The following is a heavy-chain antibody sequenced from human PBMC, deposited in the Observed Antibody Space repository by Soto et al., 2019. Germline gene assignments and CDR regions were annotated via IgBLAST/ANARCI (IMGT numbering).Heavy chain of an antibody. D-gene: IGHD3-3*01. CDR2: INAGNGNT. J-gene: IGHJ5*02. V-gene: IGHV1-3*01. CDR1: GYTFTSYA. CDR3: GRGAIFGVVPIGNSWFDP. Sequence: ASVKVSCKASGYTFTSYAMHWVRQAPGQRLEWMGWINAGNGNTKYSQKFQGRVTITRDSSASTAYMELSSLRSEDTAVYYCGRGAIFGVVPIGNSWFDPWGQGTLVTVSS.